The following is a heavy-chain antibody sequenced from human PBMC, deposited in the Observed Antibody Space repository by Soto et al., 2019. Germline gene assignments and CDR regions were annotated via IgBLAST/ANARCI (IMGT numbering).Heavy chain of an antibody. V-gene: IGHV3-21*01. CDR2: ISSSSSYI. Sequence: EMQLVESGGGLVKPGGSLRLSCAASGFTFSSYSMNWVRQAPGKGLEWVSSISSSSSYIYYADTVKGRFTISRDNAKNSLYLQMNSLRAEDTAVYYCARENDYAYYYGMDVWGQGTTVTVSS. D-gene: IGHD1-1*01. CDR3: ARENDYAYYYGMDV. J-gene: IGHJ6*02. CDR1: GFTFSSYS.